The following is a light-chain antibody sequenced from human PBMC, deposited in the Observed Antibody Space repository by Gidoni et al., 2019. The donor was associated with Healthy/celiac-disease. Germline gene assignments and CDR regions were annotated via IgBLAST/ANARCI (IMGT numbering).Light chain of an antibody. CDR3: QQSYSTPLFT. CDR2: AAS. J-gene: IGKJ3*01. Sequence: DIQMTQSLSSLSASVGDRVTITCRASQSISSYLNWYQQKPGKAPKLLIYAASSLQSGVPSRFSGSGSGTDFTLTISSLQPEDFATYYCQQSYSTPLFTFXPXTKVDIK. V-gene: IGKV1-39*01. CDR1: QSISSY.